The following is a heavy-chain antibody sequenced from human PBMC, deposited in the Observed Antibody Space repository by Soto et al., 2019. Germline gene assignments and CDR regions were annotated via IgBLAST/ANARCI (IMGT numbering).Heavy chain of an antibody. CDR1: GGSISSGGYS. V-gene: IGHV4-30-2*01. J-gene: IGHJ5*02. CDR2: IYHSGST. CDR3: ARHIGYCSSTSCFNWFDP. Sequence: SETLSLTCAVSGGSISSGGYSWSWIRQPPGKGLEWIGYIYHSGSTYYNPSLKSRVTISVDRSKNQFSLKLSSVTAADTAVYYCARHIGYCSSTSCFNWFDPWGQGTLVTVSS. D-gene: IGHD2-2*01.